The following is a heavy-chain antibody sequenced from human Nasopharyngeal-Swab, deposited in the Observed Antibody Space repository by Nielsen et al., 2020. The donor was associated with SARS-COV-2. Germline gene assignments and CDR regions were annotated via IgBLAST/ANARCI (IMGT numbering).Heavy chain of an antibody. V-gene: IGHV4-4*02. CDR1: GGSISSNTW. CDR2: IIHSGGT. CDR3: SRHYYYYMDI. Sequence: SETLSLTCAVSGGSISSNTWWGWVRQTPGMGLEWIGEIIHSGGTNYNPALKSRVTTSVDKSKNQLSLEVTSVTAADTAVYYCSRHYYYYMDIWGKGTTVTVSS. J-gene: IGHJ6*03.